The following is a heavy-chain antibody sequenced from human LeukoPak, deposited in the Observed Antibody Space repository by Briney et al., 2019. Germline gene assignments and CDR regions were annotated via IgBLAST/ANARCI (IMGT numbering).Heavy chain of an antibody. Sequence: SVKVSCKASGGTFSSYAISWVRQAPGQGLEWMGRIIPILGMANYAQKFQGRVTITADKSTSTAYMELSSLRSEDTAVYYCARGGVNYYDSSGYDYWGQGTLVTVSS. CDR1: GGTFSSYA. J-gene: IGHJ4*02. D-gene: IGHD3-22*01. V-gene: IGHV1-69*04. CDR2: IIPILGMA. CDR3: ARGGVNYYDSSGYDY.